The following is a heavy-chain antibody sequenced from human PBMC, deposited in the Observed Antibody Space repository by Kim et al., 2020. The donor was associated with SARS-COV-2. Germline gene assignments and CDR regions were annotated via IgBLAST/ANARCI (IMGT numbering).Heavy chain of an antibody. Sequence: GGSLRLSCAASGFTFSSYAMHWVRQAPGKGLEYVSAISSNGGSTYYANSVKGRFTISRDNSKNTLYLQMGSLRAEDMAVYYCARDSSDTVVTPYYYYGMDVWGQGTTVTVSS. CDR2: ISSNGGST. CDR3: ARDSSDTVVTPYYYYGMDV. J-gene: IGHJ6*02. D-gene: IGHD2-21*02. CDR1: GFTFSSYA. V-gene: IGHV3-64*01.